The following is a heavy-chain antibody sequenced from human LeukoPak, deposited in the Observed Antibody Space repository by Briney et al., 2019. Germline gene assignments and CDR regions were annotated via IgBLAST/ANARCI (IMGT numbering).Heavy chain of an antibody. V-gene: IGHV1-24*01. CDR3: ATAFVCSSTSCYTPYFDY. CDR2: FDPEDGET. J-gene: IGHJ4*02. D-gene: IGHD2-2*02. Sequence: ASVKVSCKVSGYTLTELSMHWVRQAPGKGLEWMGGFDPEDGETIYAQKFQGRVTMTEDTSTDTAYMELSSLRSEDTAVYYCATAFVCSSTSCYTPYFDYWGQGTLVTVSS. CDR1: GYTLTELS.